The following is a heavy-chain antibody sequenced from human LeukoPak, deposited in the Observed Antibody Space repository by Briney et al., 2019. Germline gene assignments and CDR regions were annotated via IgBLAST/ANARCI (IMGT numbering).Heavy chain of an antibody. Sequence: GGSLRLSCAASGFTFSSYEMNWVRQAPGKGLEWVSYISNTAGTIYYADSVKGRFTTSRDNAKNSLYLQMNSLRGEDTAVYYCARGWLLPDYWGQGTLVTVSS. D-gene: IGHD3-22*01. V-gene: IGHV3-48*03. CDR1: GFTFSSYE. CDR2: ISNTAGTI. CDR3: ARGWLLPDY. J-gene: IGHJ4*02.